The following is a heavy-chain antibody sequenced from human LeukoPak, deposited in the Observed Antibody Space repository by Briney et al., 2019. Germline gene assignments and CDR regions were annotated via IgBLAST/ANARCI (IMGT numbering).Heavy chain of an antibody. D-gene: IGHD3-10*01. CDR3: ARGRNVPYYYGSGIDY. Sequence: GGSLRLSCAASGFTFSSYGMSWVRQAPGKGLEWVSAISGSGGSTYYADSVKGRFTISRDNSKNTLYLQMNSLRAEDTAVYYCARGRNVPYYYGSGIDYWGQGTLVTVSS. CDR2: ISGSGGST. J-gene: IGHJ4*02. CDR1: GFTFSSYG. V-gene: IGHV3-23*01.